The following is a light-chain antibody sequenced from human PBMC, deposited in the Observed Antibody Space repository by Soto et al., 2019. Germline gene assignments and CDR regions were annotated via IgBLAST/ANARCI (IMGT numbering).Light chain of an antibody. Sequence: EIVLTQSPATLSLSPGERATLSCRARQTIDSYLAWYQQKPGQAPRLLIYDASNRTTGSPARISGSGSGTDFTLTISSLEPEDFAVYYCQQRSDWPLTFGGGTKVESK. V-gene: IGKV3-11*01. J-gene: IGKJ4*01. CDR1: QTIDSY. CDR3: QQRSDWPLT. CDR2: DAS.